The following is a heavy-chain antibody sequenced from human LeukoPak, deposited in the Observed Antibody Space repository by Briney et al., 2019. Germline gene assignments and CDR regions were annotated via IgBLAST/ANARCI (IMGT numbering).Heavy chain of an antibody. CDR2: INPNSGGT. J-gene: IGHJ4*02. CDR1: GYTFTGYY. D-gene: IGHD2-15*01. V-gene: IGHV1-2*02. Sequence: ASVKVSCKASGYTFTGYYMHWVRQAPGQGLEWMGWINPNSGGTNYAQKFQGRVTMTRGTSISTAYMELSRLRSDDTAVYYCARVPIGVVAAIDYWGQGTLVTVSS. CDR3: ARVPIGVVAAIDY.